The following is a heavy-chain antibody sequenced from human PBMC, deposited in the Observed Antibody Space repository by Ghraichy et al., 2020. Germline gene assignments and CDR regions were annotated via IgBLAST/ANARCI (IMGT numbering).Heavy chain of an antibody. CDR3: ARGRGSWYFDL. CDR1: GFTFSSYD. V-gene: IGHV3-13*01. J-gene: IGHJ2*01. D-gene: IGHD3-16*01. Sequence: GSLRLSCAASGFTFSSYDMHWVRQATGKGLEWVSAIGTAGDTYYPGSVKGRFTISRENAKNSLYLQMNSLRAGDTAVYYCARGRGSWYFDLWGRGTLVTVSS. CDR2: IGTAGDT.